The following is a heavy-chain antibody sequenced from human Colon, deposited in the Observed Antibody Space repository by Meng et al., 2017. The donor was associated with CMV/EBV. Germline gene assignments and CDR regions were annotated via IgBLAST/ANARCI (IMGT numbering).Heavy chain of an antibody. V-gene: IGHV4-39*02. Sequence: QGQLQEAGPRLVKPSETLSPTCTVSGGSISSPSSYWAWVRQPPGKGLEWIGSIYYTGGTFYSPSLKSRVTISIDTSKNHFSLKLNSVTAADTAMYYCTRETGGSSLAYWGQGILVTVSS. CDR1: GGSISSPSSY. D-gene: IGHD6-13*01. J-gene: IGHJ4*02. CDR2: IYYTGGT. CDR3: TRETGGSSLAY.